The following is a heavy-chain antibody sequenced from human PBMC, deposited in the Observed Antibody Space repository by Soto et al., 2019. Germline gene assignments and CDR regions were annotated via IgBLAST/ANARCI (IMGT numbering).Heavy chain of an antibody. V-gene: IGHV4-30-2*01. D-gene: IGHD4-17*01. Sequence: SETLSLTCAVSGGSISSGGYSWGWIRQPPGKGLEWIGYIYHSGSTYYSPSLMSRVSIAVDSSKNLFSLMLSFVTAADTAVYYCARDPTPWGQGTLVTVFS. J-gene: IGHJ5*02. CDR3: ARDPTP. CDR1: GGSISSGGYS. CDR2: IYHSGST.